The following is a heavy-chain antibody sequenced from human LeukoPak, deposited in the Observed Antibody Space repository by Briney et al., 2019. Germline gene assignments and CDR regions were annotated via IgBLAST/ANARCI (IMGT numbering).Heavy chain of an antibody. CDR1: GGSFSGYY. CDR3: ARVVPIVVVPAATGWFDP. CDR2: INHSGST. V-gene: IGHV4-34*01. J-gene: IGHJ5*02. D-gene: IGHD2-2*01. Sequence: SETLSLTCAVYGGSFSGYYWSWIRQPPGKGLEWIGEINHSGSTNYNPSLKSRVTISVDTSKNQFSLKLSSVSAADTAVYYCARVVPIVVVPAATGWFDPWGQGTLVTVSS.